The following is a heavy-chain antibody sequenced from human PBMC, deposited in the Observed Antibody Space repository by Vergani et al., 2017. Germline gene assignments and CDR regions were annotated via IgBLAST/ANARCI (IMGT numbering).Heavy chain of an antibody. J-gene: IGHJ5*02. Sequence: QLQLQESGPGLVKPSATLSLTCSVSGASIRSSNYYWGWIRQPPGKGLEWIASIYYSGSTYYNPSLKGRVTISVDTSKNQFSLKLSSVTAADTAVYFWARHSTVEWLVKLGWIDPWGQGILVTVSS. CDR2: IYYSGST. CDR3: ARHSTVEWLVKLGWIDP. D-gene: IGHD6-19*01. V-gene: IGHV4-39*01. CDR1: GASIRSSNYY.